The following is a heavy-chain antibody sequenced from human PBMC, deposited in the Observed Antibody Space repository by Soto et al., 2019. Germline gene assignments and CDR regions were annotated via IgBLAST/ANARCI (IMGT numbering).Heavy chain of an antibody. V-gene: IGHV3-21*01. Sequence: GESLKISCAASGFTFSSYSMNWVRQAPGKGLEWVSSISSSSSYIYYADSVKGRFTISRDNAKNSLYLQMNSLRAEDTAVYYCARVMSSSWSYAFDIWGQGTMVTVSS. J-gene: IGHJ3*02. D-gene: IGHD6-13*01. CDR1: GFTFSSYS. CDR3: ARVMSSSWSYAFDI. CDR2: ISSSSSYI.